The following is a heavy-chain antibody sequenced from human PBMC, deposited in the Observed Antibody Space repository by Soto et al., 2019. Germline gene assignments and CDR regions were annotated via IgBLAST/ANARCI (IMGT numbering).Heavy chain of an antibody. Sequence: GGSLRLSCAASGFTFSNYGMHWVRQAPGKGLEWVAVISYDGSNKYYADSVMGRFTISRDNSRNTLYLQMNSLRAEDTAVYYWAGHLEWLSYHYGGRGPPVT. CDR1: GFTFSNYG. CDR3: AGHLEWLSYHY. J-gene: IGHJ4*02. V-gene: IGHV3-30*03. D-gene: IGHD3-3*01. CDR2: ISYDGSNK.